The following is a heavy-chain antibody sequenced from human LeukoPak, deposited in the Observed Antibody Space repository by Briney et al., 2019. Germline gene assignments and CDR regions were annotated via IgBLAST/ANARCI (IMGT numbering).Heavy chain of an antibody. V-gene: IGHV3-20*04. D-gene: IGHD2-15*01. CDR3: ARTVGYCSGGSCYSSFTGSLDY. Sequence: GGSLRPSCAASGFTFDDYGMSWVRQAPGKGLEWVSGINWNGGSPGYADSVKGRFTISRDNAKNSLYLQMNRLRAEDTALYYCARTVGYCSGGSCYSSFTGSLDYWGQGTLVTVSS. CDR1: GFTFDDYG. J-gene: IGHJ4*02. CDR2: INWNGGSP.